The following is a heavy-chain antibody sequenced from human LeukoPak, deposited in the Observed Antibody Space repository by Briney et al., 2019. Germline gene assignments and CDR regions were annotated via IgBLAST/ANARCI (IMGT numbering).Heavy chain of an antibody. D-gene: IGHD3-10*01. CDR2: INHSGST. CDR3: ARLRYYGSGSYPMTGNWFDP. Sequence: PSETLSLTCVVSGGSISTGAFSWYWLRQPPGQGPEWIGEINHSGSTNYNPSLKSRVTISVDTSKNQFSLKLSSVTAADTAVYYCARLRYYGSGSYPMTGNWFDPWGQGTLVTVSS. J-gene: IGHJ5*02. V-gene: IGHV4-30-2*03. CDR1: GGSISTGAFS.